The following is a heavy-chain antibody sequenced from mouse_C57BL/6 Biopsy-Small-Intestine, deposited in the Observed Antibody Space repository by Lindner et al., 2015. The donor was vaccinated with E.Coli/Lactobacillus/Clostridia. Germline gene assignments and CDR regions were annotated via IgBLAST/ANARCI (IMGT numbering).Heavy chain of an antibody. D-gene: IGHD2-3*01. CDR2: IYPGDGDT. V-gene: IGHV1-82*01. CDR3: ADGYFGGFPY. J-gene: IGHJ3*01. CDR1: GYAFSTSW. Sequence: VQLQESGPELVKPGASVKISCKASGYAFSTSWMNWVKQRPGKGLGWIGRIYPGDGDTDYNGKFKDKATLTTDKSSSTAYMQLSSLTSEDSAVYFCADGYFGGFPYWGQGTLVTVSA.